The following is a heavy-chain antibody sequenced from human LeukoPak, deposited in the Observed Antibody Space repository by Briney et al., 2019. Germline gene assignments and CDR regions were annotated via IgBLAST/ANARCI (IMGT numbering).Heavy chain of an antibody. Sequence: GGSLRLSCAASGFTFDDYAMHWVRQAPGKGLEWVSGISWNSGSIGYADSVKGRFTISRDNAKNSLYLQMNSLRAEDTVLYYCAKDLLFGGQGTLVTVSS. CDR3: AKDLLF. CDR2: ISWNSGSI. V-gene: IGHV3-9*01. J-gene: IGHJ4*02. CDR1: GFTFDDYA. D-gene: IGHD2-21*02.